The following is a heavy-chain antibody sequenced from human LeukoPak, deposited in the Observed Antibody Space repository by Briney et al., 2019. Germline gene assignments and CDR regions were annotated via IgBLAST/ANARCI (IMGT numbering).Heavy chain of an antibody. CDR1: GGSISSSSYY. V-gene: IGHV4-39*07. CDR2: IYYSGST. Sequence: PSETLSLTCTVSGGSISSSSYYWGWIRQPPGKGLEWIGSIYYSGSTYYNPSLKSRVTISVDTSKNQFSLKLCSVTAADTAVYYCARESDSSSSSFDYWGQGTLVTVSS. CDR3: ARESDSSSSSFDY. D-gene: IGHD6-6*01. J-gene: IGHJ4*02.